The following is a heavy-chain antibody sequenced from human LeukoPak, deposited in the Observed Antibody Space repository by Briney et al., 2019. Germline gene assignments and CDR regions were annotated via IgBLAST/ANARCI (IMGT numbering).Heavy chain of an antibody. Sequence: SETLSLTCTVSVGSISTYSWTWVRQSPGKGLEWIGSVVTTTTNYSPALRSRVAISVHTSKNQFSLRLESVTTADTAVYYCARDTTVASGMQFWGQGALVTVSS. J-gene: IGHJ4*02. CDR3: ARDTTVASGMQF. D-gene: IGHD6-19*01. V-gene: IGHV4-4*07. CDR2: VVTTTT. CDR1: VGSISTYS.